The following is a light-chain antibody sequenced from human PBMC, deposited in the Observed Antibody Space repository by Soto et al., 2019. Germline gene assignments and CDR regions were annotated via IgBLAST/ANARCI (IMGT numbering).Light chain of an antibody. V-gene: IGKV3-11*01. CDR3: QQRSNWPLP. CDR2: DAS. CDR1: QSVSSSY. Sequence: EIVLKQSPPTVSFTPGERATLSCRASQSVSSSYLAWYQQKPGQAPRLLIYDASNRATGIPARFSGSGSGTDFTLTISSLEPEDFAVYYCQQRSNWPLPFGGGTKVDI. J-gene: IGKJ4*01.